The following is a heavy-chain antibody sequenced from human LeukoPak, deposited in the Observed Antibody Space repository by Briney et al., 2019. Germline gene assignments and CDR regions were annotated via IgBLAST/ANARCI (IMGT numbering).Heavy chain of an antibody. CDR3: ARDRSPGVVRGAYFDS. V-gene: IGHV4-39*07. J-gene: IGHJ4*02. D-gene: IGHD3-10*01. Sequence: PSETLSLTCTVSGGSISSSSYYWGWIRQPPGKGLEWIGSIYYSGSTYYNPSLKSRGTISVDTSKNQFSLKLSSVTAADTAVYYCARDRSPGVVRGAYFDSWGQGTLVTVSS. CDR1: GGSISSSSYY. CDR2: IYYSGST.